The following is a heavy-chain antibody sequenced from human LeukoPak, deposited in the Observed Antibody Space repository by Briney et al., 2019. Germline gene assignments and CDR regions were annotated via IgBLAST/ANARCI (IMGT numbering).Heavy chain of an antibody. Sequence: PGGSLRLSCAASGFTFSSYSMNWVRQAPGKGLEWVSYISSSSSTIYYADSVKGRFTISRDNAKNSLYLQMNSLRAEDTAVYYCARDRPVLITMVRGVSYGMDVRGQGTTVTVSS. V-gene: IGHV3-48*04. CDR3: ARDRPVLITMVRGVSYGMDV. D-gene: IGHD3-10*01. CDR2: ISSSSSTI. J-gene: IGHJ6*02. CDR1: GFTFSSYS.